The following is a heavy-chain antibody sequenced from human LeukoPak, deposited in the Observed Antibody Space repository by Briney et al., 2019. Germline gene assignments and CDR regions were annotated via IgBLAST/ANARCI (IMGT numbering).Heavy chain of an antibody. V-gene: IGHV3-48*01. CDR2: SSASSSDV. CDR1: GLAFSSSA. J-gene: IGHJ3*02. CDR3: ARGRDHAFDI. Sequence: PGGSLRLSCAASGLAFSSSAMSWVRQTPGKGLEWLSYSSASSSDVYYADSVEGRFTISRDNAKSSLYLQMNSLTAEDTAIYFCARGRDHAFDIWGQGTRVTVSS.